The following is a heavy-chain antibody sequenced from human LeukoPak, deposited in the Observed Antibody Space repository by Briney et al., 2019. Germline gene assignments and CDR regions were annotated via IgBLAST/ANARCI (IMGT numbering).Heavy chain of an antibody. CDR3: VRGIDTTGYFNC. V-gene: IGHV7-4-1*02. CDR1: GYTFTSYG. CDR2: IDTNTGSP. Sequence: ASVKVSCKASGYTFTSYGISWVRQAPGQGLEWMGWIDTNTGSPTYAQGLTGRFVFALDTSVSTAFLQINSLKAEDTALYYCVRGIDTTGYFNCWGQGTLVTVSS. D-gene: IGHD3-22*01. J-gene: IGHJ4*02.